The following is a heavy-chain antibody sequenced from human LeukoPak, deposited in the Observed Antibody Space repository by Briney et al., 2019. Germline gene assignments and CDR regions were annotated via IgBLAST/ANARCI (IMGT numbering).Heavy chain of an antibody. Sequence: SETLSLTCAVYGGSFSGYYWSWIRQPPGKGLEWIGEINHSGSTNYNPSLKSRVTISVDTSKNQFSLKLTSVTAADTAVYYCARLRLYSSSTFEYWGQGAQVTVSS. CDR3: ARLRLYSSSTFEY. D-gene: IGHD3-16*01. J-gene: IGHJ4*02. CDR1: GGSFSGYY. CDR2: INHSGST. V-gene: IGHV4-34*01.